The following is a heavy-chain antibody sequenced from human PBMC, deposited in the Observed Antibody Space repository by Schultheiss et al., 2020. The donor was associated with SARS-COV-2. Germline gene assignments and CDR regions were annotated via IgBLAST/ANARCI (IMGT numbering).Heavy chain of an antibody. CDR1: GGSISSGGYY. V-gene: IGHV4-61*02. CDR2: IYTSGST. J-gene: IGHJ6*04. Sequence: SETLSLTCTVSGGSISSGGYYWSWIRQPAGKGLEWIGRIYTSGSTNYNPSLKSRVTISVDTSKNQFSLKLSSVTAADTAVYYCARFSPYQLASRDVWGKGTTVTVSS. CDR3: ARFSPYQLASRDV. D-gene: IGHD2-2*01.